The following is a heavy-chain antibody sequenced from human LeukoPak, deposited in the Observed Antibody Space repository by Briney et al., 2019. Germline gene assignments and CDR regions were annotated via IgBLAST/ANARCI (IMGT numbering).Heavy chain of an antibody. CDR1: GFNFGDYS. Sequence: CLRPSCAASGFNFGDYSMHWVRPAPGKGLEWVSGISWNSNTIAYADSVRGRFTISRDSAESSLYLQMNSLRAEDTALYHCTKVAGGSSSGKVYYYMDVWGKGTTVTVSS. J-gene: IGHJ6*03. D-gene: IGHD2-15*01. CDR3: TKVAGGSSSGKVYYYMDV. CDR2: ISWNSNTI. V-gene: IGHV3-9*01.